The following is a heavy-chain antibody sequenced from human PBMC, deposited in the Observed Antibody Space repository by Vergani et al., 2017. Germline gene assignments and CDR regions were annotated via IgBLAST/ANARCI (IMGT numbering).Heavy chain of an antibody. V-gene: IGHV4-59*01. CDR1: GGSISSYY. CDR2: IYYSGST. D-gene: IGHD3-9*01. Sequence: QVQLQQWGAGLVKPSETLSLTCTVSGGSISSYYWSWIRQPPGKGLEWIGYIYYSGSTNYNPSLKSRVTISVDTSKNQFSLKLSSVTAADTAVYYCARGHYDILTGYYPHNWFDPWGQGTLVTVSS. J-gene: IGHJ5*02. CDR3: ARGHYDILTGYYPHNWFDP.